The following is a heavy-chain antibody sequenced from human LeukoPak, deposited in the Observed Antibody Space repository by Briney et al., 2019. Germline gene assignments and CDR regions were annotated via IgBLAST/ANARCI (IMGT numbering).Heavy chain of an antibody. Sequence: PGGSPRLSCAASGFTFSNYAMHWVRQAPGKGLEWVAVISSDGSNKYYADSVKGRFTISRDNSKYTLYLQMNSLRAEDTAVYYCFFPGVTGKVYWGQGTLVTVSS. CDR1: GFTFSNYA. D-gene: IGHD1-20*01. J-gene: IGHJ4*02. CDR2: ISSDGSNK. CDR3: FFPGVTGKVY. V-gene: IGHV3-30-3*01.